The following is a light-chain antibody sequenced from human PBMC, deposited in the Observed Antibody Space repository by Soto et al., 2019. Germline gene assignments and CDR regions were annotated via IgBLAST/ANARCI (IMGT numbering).Light chain of an antibody. CDR2: GAS. V-gene: IGKV3-20*01. Sequence: ALTLNPGTLSLPPGERATLSCRASQSVSSSYLAWYQQKPGQAPRLLIYGASNRATGIPDRFSGSGSGTDFTLTISRLEPEDFAVYYCQQYDTSPWTFGQGTKVDI. CDR1: QSVSSSY. CDR3: QQYDTSPWT. J-gene: IGKJ1*01.